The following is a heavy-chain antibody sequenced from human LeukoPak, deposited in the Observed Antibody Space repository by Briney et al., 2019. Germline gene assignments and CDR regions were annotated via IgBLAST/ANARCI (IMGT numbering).Heavy chain of an antibody. D-gene: IGHD1-7*01. CDR2: IYYRRTT. Sequence: PSWALSLTRLGCGYFISSYYVCGRSRPPSGEGLGGGGSIYYRRTTYYNPSLKSRVTISVDTSKNQFSLRLSSMTAADTALYYCARWYSVGWNYYFDLWGRGTLVTVSS. V-gene: IGHV4-38-2*01. J-gene: IGHJ2*01. CDR3: ARWYSVGWNYYFDL. CDR1: GYFISSYYV.